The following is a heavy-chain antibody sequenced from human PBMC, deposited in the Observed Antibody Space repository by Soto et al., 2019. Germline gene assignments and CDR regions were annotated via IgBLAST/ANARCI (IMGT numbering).Heavy chain of an antibody. D-gene: IGHD1-7*01. Sequence: GGSLRLSCAASGFTFSNYVMSWVRQAPGKGLEWVSSISGSGDKTYYLDSVKGRFTISRDNSKNTLFLQMNSLRAEDTAVYYCARTIGPLNPWGQGTLVTVSS. V-gene: IGHV3-23*01. CDR2: ISGSGDKT. CDR3: ARTIGPLNP. J-gene: IGHJ5*02. CDR1: GFTFSNYV.